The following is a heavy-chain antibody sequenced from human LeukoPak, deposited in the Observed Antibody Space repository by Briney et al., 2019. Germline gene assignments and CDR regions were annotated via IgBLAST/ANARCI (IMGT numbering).Heavy chain of an antibody. V-gene: IGHV4-30-2*01. Sequence: PSETLSLTCAVSGGSISSGGYSWSWIRQPPGKGLEWIGYIYHSGSTYYNPSLKSRVTISVDRSKNQFSLKLSSVTAADTAVYYCARGEGYCSGGSCYYYYGMGVWGQGTTVTVSS. D-gene: IGHD2-15*01. CDR1: GGSISSGGYS. J-gene: IGHJ6*02. CDR3: ARGEGYCSGGSCYYYYGMGV. CDR2: IYHSGST.